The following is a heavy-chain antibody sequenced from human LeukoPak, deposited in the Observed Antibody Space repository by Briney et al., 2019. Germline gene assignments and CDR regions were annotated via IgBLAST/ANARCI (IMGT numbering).Heavy chain of an antibody. V-gene: IGHV3-74*01. J-gene: IGHJ4*02. CDR3: ARGVPDNSYLSF. Sequence: GGSLRLSCAASGFTFSSYWMHRLRQAPGKGLVWVSRIKVDGSSTTYADSVKGRFTISRDNAKETVYLQMNSLRAEDTAVYYCARGVPDNSYLSFWGQGTLVTVSS. CDR1: GFTFSSYW. D-gene: IGHD5-18*01. CDR2: IKVDGSST.